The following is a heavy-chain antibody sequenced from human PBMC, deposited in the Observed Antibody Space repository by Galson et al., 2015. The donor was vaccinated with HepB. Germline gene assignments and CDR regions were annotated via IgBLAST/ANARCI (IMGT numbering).Heavy chain of an antibody. Sequence: SLRLSCAASGFTFSSYWMHWVRQAPGKGLVWVSRTNSDGSSTRYADSVKGRFTISRDNAKNTLYLQMNSLRAEDTAVYYCARTHYYDSSGSFYYYYGMDVWGQGTTVTVSS. CDR1: GFTFSSYW. V-gene: IGHV3-74*01. D-gene: IGHD3-22*01. CDR2: TNSDGSST. J-gene: IGHJ6*02. CDR3: ARTHYYDSSGSFYYYYGMDV.